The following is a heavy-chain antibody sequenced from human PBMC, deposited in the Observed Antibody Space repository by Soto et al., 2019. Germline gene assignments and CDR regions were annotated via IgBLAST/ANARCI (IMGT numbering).Heavy chain of an antibody. Sequence: PGGSLRLSCATSGFTFSEYYMSWIRQAPGKGLEWVSCISSSGSTIYYADSVKGRFTISRDNAKNSLYLQMSSLRAEDTAVYYCARPGYSSSWTFDYWGQGTLVTVSS. CDR1: GFTFSEYY. D-gene: IGHD6-13*01. CDR2: ISSSGSTI. CDR3: ARPGYSSSWTFDY. V-gene: IGHV3-11*01. J-gene: IGHJ4*02.